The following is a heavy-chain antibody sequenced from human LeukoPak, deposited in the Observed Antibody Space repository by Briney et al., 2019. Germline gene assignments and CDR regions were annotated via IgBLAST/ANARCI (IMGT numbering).Heavy chain of an antibody. V-gene: IGHV3-23*01. D-gene: IGHD2-21*02. CDR1: GFTFSDYA. J-gene: IGHJ4*02. Sequence: GGSLRLSCTASGFTFSDYAMSWVRQAPGKGLEWVSTISGNGDTTSYPDSVKGRFTISRDNSKKIVFLQLNGLRAEDTALYYCANRGDLKGFFESWGQGALVTVSS. CDR2: ISGNGDTT. CDR3: ANRGDLKGFFES.